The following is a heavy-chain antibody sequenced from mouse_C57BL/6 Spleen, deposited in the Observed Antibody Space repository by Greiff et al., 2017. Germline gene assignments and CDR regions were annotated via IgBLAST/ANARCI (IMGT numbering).Heavy chain of an antibody. J-gene: IGHJ3*01. D-gene: IGHD1-1*01. CDR3: ARDGNYYGSRDE. Sequence: QVQLQQPGAELVRPGTSVKLSCKASGYTFTSYWMHWVKQRPGQGLEWIGVIDPSDSYTNYNQKFKGKATLTVETYSSTAYMQLSRLTSDDSAGYNCARDGNYYGSRDEGGQGTMGTVSA. V-gene: IGHV1-59*01. CDR1: GYTFTSYW. CDR2: IDPSDSYT.